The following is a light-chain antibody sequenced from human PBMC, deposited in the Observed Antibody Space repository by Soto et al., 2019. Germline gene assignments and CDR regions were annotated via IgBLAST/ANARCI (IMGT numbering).Light chain of an antibody. Sequence: QSVLTQPPSVSGAPGQRVTISCTGSSSNIGAGYDVHWYQQLPGTAPKLLIYGNSNRPSGVPDRFSGSKSGTSASLAITGRQAEDEADYYCQSYDSSLKVFGGGTKVTVL. CDR1: SSNIGAGYD. CDR2: GNS. J-gene: IGLJ2*01. V-gene: IGLV1-40*01. CDR3: QSYDSSLKV.